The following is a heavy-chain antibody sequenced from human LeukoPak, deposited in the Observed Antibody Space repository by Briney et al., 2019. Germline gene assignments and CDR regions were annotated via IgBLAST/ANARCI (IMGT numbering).Heavy chain of an antibody. Sequence: PGGSLKLSCTVSGFTVSSNSMSWVRQAPGKGLEWVSFIYSGSTHYSDSVKGRFTISRDNSKNTLYLQMNSLRAEDTAVYYCATRAGAYSHPYDYWGQGTLVTVSS. J-gene: IGHJ4*02. D-gene: IGHD4/OR15-4a*01. CDR3: ATRAGAYSHPYDY. CDR2: IYSGST. V-gene: IGHV3-53*01. CDR1: GFTVSSNS.